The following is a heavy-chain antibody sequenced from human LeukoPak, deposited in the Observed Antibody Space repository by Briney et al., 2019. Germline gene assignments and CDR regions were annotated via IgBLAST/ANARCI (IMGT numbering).Heavy chain of an antibody. D-gene: IGHD6-6*01. J-gene: IGHJ4*02. V-gene: IGHV1-8*01. Sequence: AAVKVSCKASGYTFTSYDINWVRQATGQGLEWMGWMNTNSGNTGYAQKSQGRVTMTRNTSISTAYMELSSLRSEDAAVYYCARAMGSSSSGFDYWGQGTLVTVSS. CDR1: GYTFTSYD. CDR3: ARAMGSSSSGFDY. CDR2: MNTNSGNT.